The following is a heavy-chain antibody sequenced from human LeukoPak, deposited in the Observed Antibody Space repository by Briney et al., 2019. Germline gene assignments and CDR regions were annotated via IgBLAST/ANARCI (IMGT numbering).Heavy chain of an antibody. Sequence: ASVKVSCKASGGTLSYSAVSWVRQAPGQGLEWMGGTIPIFGTAHYAQKFQGRVTITADESTNTAYMELSSLRSEDTAVYYCARGSLGWFDPWGQGTLVTVSS. CDR3: ARGSLGWFDP. J-gene: IGHJ5*02. D-gene: IGHD3-16*01. CDR1: GGTLSYSA. CDR2: TIPIFGTA. V-gene: IGHV1-69*13.